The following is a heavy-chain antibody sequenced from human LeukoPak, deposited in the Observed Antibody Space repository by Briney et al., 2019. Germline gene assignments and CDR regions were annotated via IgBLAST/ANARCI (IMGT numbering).Heavy chain of an antibody. V-gene: IGHV4-4*07. Sequence: SETLSLTCTVSGGSISSYYWSWIRQPAGKGLEWIGRIYTSGSTNYNPSLKSRVTMSVDTSKNQFSLKLSSVTAADTAVYYCARDTDYYDISGSPGMDVWGKGTTVTVSS. CDR2: IYTSGST. CDR3: ARDTDYYDISGSPGMDV. J-gene: IGHJ6*03. D-gene: IGHD3-22*01. CDR1: GGSISSYY.